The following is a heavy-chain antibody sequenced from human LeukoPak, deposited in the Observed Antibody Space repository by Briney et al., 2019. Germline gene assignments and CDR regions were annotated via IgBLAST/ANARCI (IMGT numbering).Heavy chain of an antibody. CDR1: GFSFSSYG. Sequence: PGGSLRLSCAASGFSFSSYGIHWVRQAPGKGLEWVGFIWSDGSKKYYVDSVKGRFTISRDNGKNTLYLQMNSLRVEDTAIYYCAKGHSGSYHNYYMDVWGKGTTVTVSS. CDR3: AKGHSGSYHNYYMDV. V-gene: IGHV3-30*02. J-gene: IGHJ6*03. CDR2: IWSDGSKK. D-gene: IGHD1-26*01.